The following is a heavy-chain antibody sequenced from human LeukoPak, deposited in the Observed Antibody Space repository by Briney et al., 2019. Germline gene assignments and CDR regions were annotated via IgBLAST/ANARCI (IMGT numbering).Heavy chain of an antibody. V-gene: IGHV3-23*01. D-gene: IGHD3-9*01. CDR2: ISGSGGST. Sequence: GGTLRLSCAASGFTFSSYGMSWVRQAPGKGLEWVSAISGSGGSTYYADSVKGRFTISRDNSKNTLYLQMNSLRAEDTAVYYCAKDQPPYYDILTGNLDWGQGTLVTVSS. CDR3: AKDQPPYYDILTGNLD. CDR1: GFTFSSYG. J-gene: IGHJ4*02.